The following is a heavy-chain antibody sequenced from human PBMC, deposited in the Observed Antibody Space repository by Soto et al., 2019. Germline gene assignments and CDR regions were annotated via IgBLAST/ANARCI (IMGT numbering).Heavy chain of an antibody. D-gene: IGHD3-16*01. Sequence: PSETLSLTCTVSGGSISSGDYYWSWIRQPPGKGLEWIGYIYYSGSTYYNPSLKSRVTISVDTSKNQFSLKLSSVTAADTAVYYCARPGEGGNGMDVWGQGTTVTVS. CDR2: IYYSGST. J-gene: IGHJ6*02. CDR1: GGSISSGDYY. V-gene: IGHV4-30-4*01. CDR3: ARPGEGGNGMDV.